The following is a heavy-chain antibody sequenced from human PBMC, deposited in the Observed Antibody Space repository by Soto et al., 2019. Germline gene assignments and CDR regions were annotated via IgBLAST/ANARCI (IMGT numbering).Heavy chain of an antibody. J-gene: IGHJ4*02. CDR2: ISDSGHTI. Sequence: EVRLVESGGALVQPGGSLRLSCAASGFTFSSYEMTWVRQAPGRGLEWVSYISDSGHTIHYGDSVKGRFTISRDNAKNSLHLQMNSLTVEDTAVYYCARIGAGGWDVPFDFWGQGNLVTVSS. CDR3: ARIGAGGWDVPFDF. D-gene: IGHD6-19*01. CDR1: GFTFSSYE. V-gene: IGHV3-48*03.